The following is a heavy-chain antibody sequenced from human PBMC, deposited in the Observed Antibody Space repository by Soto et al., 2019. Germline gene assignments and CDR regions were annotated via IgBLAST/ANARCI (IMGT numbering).Heavy chain of an antibody. CDR3: ARVLSSGGYCSGGSCYSGGFNWFDP. J-gene: IGHJ5*02. V-gene: IGHV1-8*01. CDR2: MNPNSGNT. CDR1: GYTFTSYD. Sequence: ASVKVSCKASGYTFTSYDINWVRQATGQGLEWMGWMNPNSGNTGYAQKFQGRVTMTRNTSISTAYMELSSLRSEDTAVYYCARVLSSGGYCSGGSCYSGGFNWFDPCGHRPLVTVSS. D-gene: IGHD2-15*01.